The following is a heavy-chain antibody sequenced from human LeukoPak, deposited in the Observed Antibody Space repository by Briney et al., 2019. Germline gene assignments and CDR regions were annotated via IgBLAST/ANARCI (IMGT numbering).Heavy chain of an antibody. V-gene: IGHV3-23*01. Sequence: PPGGSLRLSCAASGFTFSSYAMSWVRQAPGKGLEWVSAISGSGGSTYYADSVKGRFTISRDNSKNTLYLQMNSLRAEDTAVYYCAKDYYDFWSGYSSYYYYGMDVWGQGTTVTVSS. CDR2: ISGSGGST. CDR1: GFTFSSYA. CDR3: AKDYYDFWSGYSSYYYYGMDV. D-gene: IGHD3-3*01. J-gene: IGHJ6*02.